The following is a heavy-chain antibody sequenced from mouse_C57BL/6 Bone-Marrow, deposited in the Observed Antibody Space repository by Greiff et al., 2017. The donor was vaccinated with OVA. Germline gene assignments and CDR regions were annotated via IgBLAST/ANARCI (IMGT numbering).Heavy chain of an antibody. V-gene: IGHV7-3*01. J-gene: IGHJ2*01. CDR3: ARDDPYGNYDY. CDR1: GFTFTDYY. Sequence: EVKLVESGGGLVQPGGSLSLSCAASGFTFTDYYMSWVRQPPGKALEWMGFIRNKANGYTTEYSASVKGRFTISRDNSQSILYLQMNALRAEDSATYYCARDDPYGNYDYWGQGTTLTVSS. CDR2: IRNKANGYTT. D-gene: IGHD2-1*01.